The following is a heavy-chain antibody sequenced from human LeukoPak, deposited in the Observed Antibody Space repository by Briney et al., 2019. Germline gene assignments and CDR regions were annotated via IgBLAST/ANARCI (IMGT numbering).Heavy chain of an antibody. D-gene: IGHD3-16*01. CDR1: GFIFSSYT. CDR3: AREADFGGLSALEYFQH. Sequence: GGSLRLSCAASGFIFSSYTMNWVRQAPGKGLEWVSSITGSSTYIFYADSVKGRFTVSRDNSKNTLYLQMNSLRAEDTAVYYCAREADFGGLSALEYFQHWGQGTLVTVSS. J-gene: IGHJ1*01. V-gene: IGHV3-21*01. CDR2: ITGSSTYI.